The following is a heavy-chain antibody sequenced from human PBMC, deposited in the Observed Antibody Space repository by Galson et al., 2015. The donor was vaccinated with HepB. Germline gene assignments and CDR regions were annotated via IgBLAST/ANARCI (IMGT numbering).Heavy chain of an antibody. J-gene: IGHJ4*02. CDR3: ARESLTRPPYYYDSSGYYFDY. CDR2: IYTSGST. Sequence: SETLSLTCTVSGGSISSYYWSWIRQPAGKGLEWIGRIYTSGSTNYNPSLKSRVTMSVDTSKNQFSLKLSSVTAADTAVYYCARESLTRPPYYYDSSGYYFDYWGQGTLVTVSS. V-gene: IGHV4-4*07. D-gene: IGHD3-22*01. CDR1: GGSISSYY.